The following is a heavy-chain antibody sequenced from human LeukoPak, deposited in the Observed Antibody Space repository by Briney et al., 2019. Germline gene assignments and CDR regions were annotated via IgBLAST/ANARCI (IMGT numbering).Heavy chain of an antibody. V-gene: IGHV3-21*01. J-gene: IGHJ4*02. CDR3: ARDNRIVVVVAATMDY. CDR2: ISSSSSYI. CDR1: GFTFSSYS. D-gene: IGHD2-15*01. Sequence: GGSLRLSCAASGFTFSSYSMNWVRQAPGKGLEWVSSISSSSSYIYYADSVNGRFTISRDNAKNSLYLQMNSLRAEDTAVYYCARDNRIVVVVAATMDYWGQGTLVTVSS.